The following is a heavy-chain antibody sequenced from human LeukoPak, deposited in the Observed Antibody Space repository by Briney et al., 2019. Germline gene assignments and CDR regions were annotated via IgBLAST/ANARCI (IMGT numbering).Heavy chain of an antibody. Sequence: PGGSLRLSCAASGFTFSSYWMSWVRQAPGKGLEWVAVISYDGSNKYYADSVKGRFTISRDNSKNTLYLQMNSLRAEDTAVYYCAKEAWSGYQTDYFDYWGQGTLVTVSS. CDR1: GFTFSSYW. CDR3: AKEAWSGYQTDYFDY. D-gene: IGHD3-3*01. J-gene: IGHJ4*02. CDR2: ISYDGSNK. V-gene: IGHV3-30*18.